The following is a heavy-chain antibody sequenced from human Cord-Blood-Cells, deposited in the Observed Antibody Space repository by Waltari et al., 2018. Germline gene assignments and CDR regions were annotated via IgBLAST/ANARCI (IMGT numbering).Heavy chain of an antibody. Sequence: EVQLVESGGGLIQPGGSLRLSCAASGFTVSSNYMSWVRQAPGKGLEWVSVIYSCGSTYNADSVKGRFTISRDNSKNTLYLQMNSLRAEDTAVYYCARDLRLGITGTTDALDIWGQGTMVTVSS. V-gene: IGHV3-53*01. CDR3: ARDLRLGITGTTDALDI. CDR2: IYSCGST. J-gene: IGHJ3*02. D-gene: IGHD1-7*01. CDR1: GFTVSSNY.